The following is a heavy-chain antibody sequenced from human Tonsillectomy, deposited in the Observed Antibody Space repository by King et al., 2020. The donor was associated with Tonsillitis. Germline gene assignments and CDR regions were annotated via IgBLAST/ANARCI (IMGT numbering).Heavy chain of an antibody. J-gene: IGHJ6*02. CDR3: ASYGSGNKNYYYYGIDV. D-gene: IGHD3-10*01. CDR1: GGSISSSNW. CDR2: IYHSGST. V-gene: IGHV4-4*02. Sequence: VQLQESGPGLVKPSGTLSLTCAVSGGSISSSNWWSWVRQPPGKGLEWIGEIYHSGSTNYNPSLKSRVTISVDKSKNQVSLKLSSVTAADTAVYYCASYGSGNKNYYYYGIDVWGQGTTVPVSS.